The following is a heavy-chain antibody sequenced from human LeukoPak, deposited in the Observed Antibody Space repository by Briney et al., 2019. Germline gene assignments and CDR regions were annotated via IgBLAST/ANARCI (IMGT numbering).Heavy chain of an antibody. D-gene: IGHD3-3*01. CDR3: ARDRTYYDFWSGYYHDAFDI. CDR2: IKQDGSEK. Sequence: PGGSLRLSCAASGFTFSSYWMSWVRQAPGKGREWVANIKQDGSEKYYVDSVKGRFTISRDNAKNSLYLQMNSLSAEDTAVYYCARDRTYYDFWSGYYHDAFDIWGQGTMVTVSS. J-gene: IGHJ3*02. V-gene: IGHV3-7*01. CDR1: GFTFSSYW.